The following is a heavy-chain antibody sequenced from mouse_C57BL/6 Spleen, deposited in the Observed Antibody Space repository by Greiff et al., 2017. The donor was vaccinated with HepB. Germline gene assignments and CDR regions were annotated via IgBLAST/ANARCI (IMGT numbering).Heavy chain of an antibody. CDR3: ATNWAYAMDY. D-gene: IGHD4-1*01. Sequence: EVMLVESGGGLVKPGGSLKLSCAASGFTFSDYGMHWVRQAPEKGLEWVAYISSGSSTIYYADTVKGRFTISRDNAKNTLFLQMTSLRSEDTAMYYCATNWAYAMDYWGQGTSVTVSS. CDR2: ISSGSSTI. V-gene: IGHV5-17*01. J-gene: IGHJ4*01. CDR1: GFTFSDYG.